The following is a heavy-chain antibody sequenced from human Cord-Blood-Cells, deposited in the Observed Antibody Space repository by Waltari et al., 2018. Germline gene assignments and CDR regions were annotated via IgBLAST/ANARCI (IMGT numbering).Heavy chain of an antibody. J-gene: IGHJ4*02. D-gene: IGHD3-22*01. CDR1: GGTFSSYA. V-gene: IGHV1-69*06. CDR3: ARALYYYDSSGYFDY. Sequence: QVQLVQSGAEVKKPGSSVKVSCKASGGTFSSYAISWVRQAPGQGLEWMGGFIPIFATATYAQKCQGRVTITADKSTSTAYMELSSLRSEDTAVYYCARALYYYDSSGYFDYWGQGTLVTVSS. CDR2: FIPIFATA.